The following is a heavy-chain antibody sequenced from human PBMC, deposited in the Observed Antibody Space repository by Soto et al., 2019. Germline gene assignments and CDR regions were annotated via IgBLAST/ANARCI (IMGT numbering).Heavy chain of an antibody. V-gene: IGHV4-59*01. CDR1: GGSISSYY. CDR3: ARERYSSSSMIDY. D-gene: IGHD6-6*01. CDR2: IYYSGST. J-gene: IGHJ4*02. Sequence: PSETLSLTCTVSGGSISSYYWSWIPQPPGKGLEWIGYIYYSGSTNYNPSLKSRVTISVDTSKNQFSLKLSSVTAADTAVYYCARERYSSSSMIDYWGQGTLVTVS.